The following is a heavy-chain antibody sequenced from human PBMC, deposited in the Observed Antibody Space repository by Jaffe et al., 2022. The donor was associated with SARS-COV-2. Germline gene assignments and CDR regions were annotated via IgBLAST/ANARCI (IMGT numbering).Heavy chain of an antibody. Sequence: EVQLVESGGGLVKPGGSLRLSCAASGFTFSSYSMNWVRQAPGKGLEWVSSISSSSSYIYYADSVKGRFTISRDNAKNSLYLQMNSLRAEDTAVYYCARDIGSGSSDFDYWGQGTLVTVSS. J-gene: IGHJ4*02. CDR3: ARDIGSGSSDFDY. D-gene: IGHD1-26*01. CDR2: ISSSSSYI. CDR1: GFTFSSYS. V-gene: IGHV3-21*01.